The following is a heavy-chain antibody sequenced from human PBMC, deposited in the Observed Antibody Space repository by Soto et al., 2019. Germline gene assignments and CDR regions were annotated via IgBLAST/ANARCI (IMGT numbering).Heavy chain of an antibody. CDR3: ARHQYWNDGSLFDY. CDR1: GGSISSSSYY. J-gene: IGHJ4*02. D-gene: IGHD1-1*01. V-gene: IGHV4-39*01. CDR2: IYYSGST. Sequence: SETLSLTCTVSGGSISSSSYYWGWIRQPPGKGLEWIGSIYYSGSTYYNPSLKSRVTISVDTSKNQFSLKLSSVTAADTAVYYCARHQYWNDGSLFDYWGQGTLVTVSS.